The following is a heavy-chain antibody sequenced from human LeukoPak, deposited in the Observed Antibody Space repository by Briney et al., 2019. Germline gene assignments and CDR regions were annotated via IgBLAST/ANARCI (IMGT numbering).Heavy chain of an antibody. Sequence: GRSLRLSCAASGFTFSSYGMHWVRQAPGKGPEWVAVIWYDGSNKYYADSVKGRFTISRDNSKNTLYLQMNSLRAEDTAVYYCARDSTMVRGVIGPFDYWGQGTLVTVSS. J-gene: IGHJ4*02. D-gene: IGHD3-10*01. V-gene: IGHV3-33*01. CDR1: GFTFSSYG. CDR2: IWYDGSNK. CDR3: ARDSTMVRGVIGPFDY.